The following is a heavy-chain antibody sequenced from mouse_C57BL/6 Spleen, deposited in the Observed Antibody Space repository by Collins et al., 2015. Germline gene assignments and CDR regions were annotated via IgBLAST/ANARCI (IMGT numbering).Heavy chain of an antibody. CDR3: TMELLRLIYTMDY. CDR2: IHPSDSDT. D-gene: IGHD3-2*02. V-gene: IGHV1-74*01. Sequence: QVQLQQPGTELVKPGASMKVSCKASGYTFTNYWMHWVKQRPGQGLEWIGRIHPSDSDTNYNQKFKDKATLTVDKSSSTAYMQLSSLTSEDSAVYYCTMELLRLIYTMDYWGQGTSVTVSS. J-gene: IGHJ4*01. CDR1: GYTFTNYW.